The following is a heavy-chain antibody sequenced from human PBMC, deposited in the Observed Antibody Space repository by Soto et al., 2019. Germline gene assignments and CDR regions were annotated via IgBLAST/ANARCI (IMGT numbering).Heavy chain of an antibody. CDR1: GGTFSSYA. CDR3: PRESDYGDYGSHGAYRMDV. CDR2: IVPIFGTA. V-gene: IGHV1-69*01. Sequence: QVQLVQSGAEVKKPGSSVKVSCKASGGTFSSYAISWVRQAPGQGLEWMGGIVPIFGTANYAQKFRGRVTITADETTSTAYMEQSSQRSEDTAVCLCPRESDYGDYGSHGAYRMDVWGQGTTVTVSS. D-gene: IGHD4-17*01. J-gene: IGHJ6*02.